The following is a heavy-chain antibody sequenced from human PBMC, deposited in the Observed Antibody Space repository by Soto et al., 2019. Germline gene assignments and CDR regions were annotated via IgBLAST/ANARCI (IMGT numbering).Heavy chain of an antibody. CDR2: ISVYNGNT. J-gene: IGHJ2*01. D-gene: IGHD4-17*01. CDR3: ARYVEDYGGNDLYFEL. V-gene: IGHV1-18*01. Sequence: QVQLVQSGAEVKKPGASVKVSCKASGYTFINYGINWVRQAPGQGLEWRGWISVYNGNTNYGQKFQCKVTMTTDTSTSTAYMELRSLISDDTSVYYCARYVEDYGGNDLYFELWGLGTLVTVSS. CDR1: GYTFINYG.